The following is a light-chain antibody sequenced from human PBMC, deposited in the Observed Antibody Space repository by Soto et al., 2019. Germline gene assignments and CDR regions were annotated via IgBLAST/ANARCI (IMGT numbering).Light chain of an antibody. CDR3: LHHNSYPLP. CDR2: AAS. J-gene: IGKJ4*01. Sequence: DIQMTQSPSSLSAAVGDRVTITCRASQDIRNDLGWYQQKPGKAPKRLIYAASRLQSGGPSRFSGSGSVTEFNLPITSLQPADFSTYYCLHHNSYPLPFGGGTRVEI. CDR1: QDIRND. V-gene: IGKV1-17*01.